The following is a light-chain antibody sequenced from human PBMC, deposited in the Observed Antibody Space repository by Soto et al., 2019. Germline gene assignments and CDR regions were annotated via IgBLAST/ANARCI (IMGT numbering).Light chain of an antibody. CDR3: AAWDDSLNGWV. Sequence: QSVLTQPPSVSEAPRQRVTISCSGSSSNLGNNAVNWYQQLPGKAPKLLIYYDDLLPSGVSERFSGSKSGTSASLAISGLQSEDEADYYCAAWDDSLNGWVFGGGTKLTVL. CDR2: YDD. CDR1: SSNLGNNA. V-gene: IGLV1-36*01. J-gene: IGLJ3*02.